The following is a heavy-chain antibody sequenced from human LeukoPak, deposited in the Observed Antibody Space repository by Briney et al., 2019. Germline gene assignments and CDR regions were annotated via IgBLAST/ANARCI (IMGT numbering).Heavy chain of an antibody. V-gene: IGHV3-48*01. CDR3: ARDRRDSSSPLDY. D-gene: IGHD6-13*01. CDR1: GFTFRSYS. CDR2: ISSSSNTI. J-gene: IGHJ4*02. Sequence: PGGSLRLSCVASGFTFRSYSMNWVRQAPGKGLEWVSYISSSSNTIRYADSVKGRFTISRDNAKNSLYLQLNSLRAEDTAVFYCARDRRDSSSPLDYWGQGTLVTVSS.